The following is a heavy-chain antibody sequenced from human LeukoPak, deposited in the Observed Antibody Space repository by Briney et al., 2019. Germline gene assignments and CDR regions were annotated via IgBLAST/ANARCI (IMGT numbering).Heavy chain of an antibody. J-gene: IGHJ3*02. CDR3: ASGYGSGSLFRDI. CDR1: GGSTTSYS. D-gene: IGHD3-10*01. CDR2: IYTSGST. Sequence: SETLSLTCTVSGGSTTSYSWSSIRQRAQGRRGRVGRIYTSGSTNYKPSLKSRVTMSVDTSKNQCSLKLSSVAAADTAVYYCASGYGSGSLFRDIWGQGTMVTVSS. V-gene: IGHV4-4*07.